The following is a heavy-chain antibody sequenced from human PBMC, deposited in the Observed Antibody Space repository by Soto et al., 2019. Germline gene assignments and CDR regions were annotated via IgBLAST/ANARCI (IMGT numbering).Heavy chain of an antibody. CDR3: ASPYDFWSGYHPPRRYGMDV. Sequence: ASVKVSCKASGGTFSSYAISWVRQAPGQGLERMGGIIPIFGTANYAQKFQGRVTITADESTSTAYMELSSLRSEDTAVYYCASPYDFWSGYHPPRRYGMDVWGQGTTVSVSS. CDR1: GGTFSSYA. D-gene: IGHD3-3*01. CDR2: IIPIFGTA. V-gene: IGHV1-69*13. J-gene: IGHJ6*02.